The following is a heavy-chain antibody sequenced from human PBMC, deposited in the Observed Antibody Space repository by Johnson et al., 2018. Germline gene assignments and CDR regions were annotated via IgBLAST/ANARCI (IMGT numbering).Heavy chain of an antibody. CDR3: ARDLGIAAAGCDTTPFQH. Sequence: VQLVQSGGGLVQPGGSLRLSCAASGFTFSSYSMHWVRPAPGKGLESVSSISSSSSYIYYADSVKGRFTISRDNAKNSLYLQMNSLRAEDTAVYYRARDLGIAAAGCDTTPFQHWGQGTLVTVSS. CDR1: GFTFSSYS. V-gene: IGHV3-21*04. J-gene: IGHJ1*01. D-gene: IGHD6-13*01. CDR2: ISSSSSYI.